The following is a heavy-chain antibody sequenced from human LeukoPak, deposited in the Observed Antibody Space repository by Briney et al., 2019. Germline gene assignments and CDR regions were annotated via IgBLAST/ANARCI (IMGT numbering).Heavy chain of an antibody. CDR1: GYSISSGYY. J-gene: IGHJ1*01. CDR2: IYHSGST. Sequence: SETLSLTCTVSGYSISSGYYWGWIRQPPGKGLEWIGSIYHSGSTYYNPSLKSRVTISVDTSKNQFSLKLSSVTAADTAVYYCARAGRKTGPFQHWGQGTLVTVSS. V-gene: IGHV4-38-2*02. D-gene: IGHD1-14*01. CDR3: ARAGRKTGPFQH.